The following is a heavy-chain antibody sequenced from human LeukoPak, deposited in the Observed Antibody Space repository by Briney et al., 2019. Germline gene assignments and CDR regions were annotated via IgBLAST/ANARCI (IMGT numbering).Heavy chain of an antibody. Sequence: SETLSLTCTVSGGSISGYYWSWIRQPPGKGLEWIGFIYYSGNTNYNPSLKSRVIISVDTSKNQFSLNLSSVTAADTAVYYCAVLPYGDSDAFDIWGQGTMVTVSS. J-gene: IGHJ3*02. CDR1: GGSISGYY. V-gene: IGHV4-59*08. CDR3: AVLPYGDSDAFDI. D-gene: IGHD4-17*01. CDR2: IYYSGNT.